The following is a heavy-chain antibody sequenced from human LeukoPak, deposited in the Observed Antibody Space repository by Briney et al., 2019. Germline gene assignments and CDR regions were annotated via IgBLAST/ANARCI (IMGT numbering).Heavy chain of an antibody. J-gene: IGHJ3*02. V-gene: IGHV4-39*07. CDR2: SGST. CDR3: ARDLAYYFDTSGQGDSFDI. D-gene: IGHD3-22*01. Sequence: SGSTYYNPSLKSRVTISVDTSKNQFSLKLNSVTAADTAVYYCARDLAYYFDTSGQGDSFDIWGQGTMVTVSS.